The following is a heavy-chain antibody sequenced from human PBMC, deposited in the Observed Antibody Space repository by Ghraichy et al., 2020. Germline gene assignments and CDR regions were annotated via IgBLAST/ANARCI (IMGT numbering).Heavy chain of an antibody. V-gene: IGHV5-51*01. Sequence: GESLNISCKGSGYSFTSYWIGWVRQMPGKGLEWMGIIYPADSDTRYSPSFQGQVTISADKSISIAYLQWSSLKASDTAMYYCARHGRAWDLTDVMDVWGHGTTVTVSS. J-gene: IGHJ6*02. CDR1: GYSFTSYW. CDR2: IYPADSDT. D-gene: IGHD1-26*01. CDR3: ARHGRAWDLTDVMDV.